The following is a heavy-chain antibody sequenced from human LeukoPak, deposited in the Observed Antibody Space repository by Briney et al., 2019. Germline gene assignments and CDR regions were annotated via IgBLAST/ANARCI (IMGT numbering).Heavy chain of an antibody. CDR3: ARSDSSGYFPIDY. V-gene: IGHV4-59*01. CDR1: GGSIGTYF. J-gene: IGHJ4*02. Sequence: QTSETLSLTCTVSGGSIGTYFWSWIRQPPGKGLEWIGYIYYSGSTNYNPSLKSRVTISVDTSKNQFSLKLNSVTAADTAVYYCARSDSSGYFPIDYWGQGTLVTVSS. D-gene: IGHD3-22*01. CDR2: IYYSGST.